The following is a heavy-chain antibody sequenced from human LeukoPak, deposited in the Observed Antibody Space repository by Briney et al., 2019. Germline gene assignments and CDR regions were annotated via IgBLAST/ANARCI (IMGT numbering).Heavy chain of an antibody. CDR3: ARDGAYYYDSSGYFDY. D-gene: IGHD3-22*01. Sequence: SETLSLTCTVSGGSISSGDYYWSWIRQPPGKGLEWIGYIYYSGSTYYNPSLKSRVTISVDTSKNQFSLKLSSVTAADTAVYYCARDGAYYYDSSGYFDYWGQGTLVTVSS. V-gene: IGHV4-30-4*08. CDR1: GGSISSGDYY. J-gene: IGHJ4*02. CDR2: IYYSGST.